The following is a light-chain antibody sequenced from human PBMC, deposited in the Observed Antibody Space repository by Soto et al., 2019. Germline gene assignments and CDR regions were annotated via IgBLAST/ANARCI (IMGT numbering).Light chain of an antibody. J-gene: IGKJ1*01. V-gene: IGKV3-20*01. CDR2: GAS. CDR1: QSVSSNY. Sequence: EIVLTQSPGTLSLSPGERATLSCRASQSVSSNYLAWYQQKPCQAPRPLIYGASSRATGIPDRFSGSGAGTDFTLTISRLESEDFVVYYCQQYGSSPWTFGQGTKVEIK. CDR3: QQYGSSPWT.